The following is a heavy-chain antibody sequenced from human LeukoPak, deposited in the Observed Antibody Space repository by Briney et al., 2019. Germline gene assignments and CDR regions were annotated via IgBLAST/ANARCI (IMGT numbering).Heavy chain of an antibody. J-gene: IGHJ4*02. Sequence: NPSQTLSLTCTVSGGSISSGDYYWSWIRQPPGKGLEWIGYIYYSGSTYYNPSLKSRVTISVDTSKNQFSLKLSSVTAADTAVYYCATEPTQWLVRGAFDYWGQGTLVTVSS. CDR3: ATEPTQWLVRGAFDY. V-gene: IGHV4-30-4*08. D-gene: IGHD6-19*01. CDR2: IYYSGST. CDR1: GGSISSGDYY.